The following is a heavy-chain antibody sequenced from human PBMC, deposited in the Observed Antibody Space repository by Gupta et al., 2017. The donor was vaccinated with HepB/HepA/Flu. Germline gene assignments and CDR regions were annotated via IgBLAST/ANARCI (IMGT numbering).Heavy chain of an antibody. V-gene: IGHV3-11*04. J-gene: IGHJ5*02. D-gene: IGHD2-8*02. CDR1: GFRFTDYT. CDR2: IGSSDVIV. CDR3: ARGVAYGWIDP. Sequence: QVQLVESGGGFVKPGGSLTLSCAGSGFRFTDYTMTWIRQAPGKGLEWISYIGSSDVIVFNADSVKGRFTMSRDTAKNSVYMQMNSLRAEDTAVYYCARGVAYGWIDPWGQGTLVTVSS.